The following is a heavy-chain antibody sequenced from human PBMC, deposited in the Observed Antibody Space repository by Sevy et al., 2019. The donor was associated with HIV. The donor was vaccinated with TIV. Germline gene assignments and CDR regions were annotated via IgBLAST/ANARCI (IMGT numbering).Heavy chain of an antibody. J-gene: IGHJ6*03. CDR3: AREGDDYSIHYYIDV. CDR1: GGTFSSYA. V-gene: IGHV1-69*06. Sequence: ASVKVYCKASGGTFSSYAISWVRQAPGQGLEWMGGIIPIFGTANYAQKFQGRVTITADKSTSTAYMELSSLRSEDTAVYYCAREGDDYSIHYYIDVWGKGTTVTVSS. CDR2: IIPIFGTA. D-gene: IGHD4-4*01.